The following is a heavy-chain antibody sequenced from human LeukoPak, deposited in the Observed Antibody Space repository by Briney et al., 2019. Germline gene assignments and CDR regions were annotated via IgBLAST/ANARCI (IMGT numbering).Heavy chain of an antibody. J-gene: IGHJ4*02. CDR2: ISGSGGST. CDR1: GFTFSSYA. D-gene: IGHD3-16*01. V-gene: IGHV3-23*01. Sequence: GGSLRLSCAASGFTFSSYAMSWVRQAPGKGLEWVSAISGSGGSTYYADSVKGRFTISRDNSKNTLYLQMNSLRAEDTAVYYCAKDREGMVTFFISFLGDYWGQGTLVTVSS. CDR3: AKDREGMVTFFISFLGDY.